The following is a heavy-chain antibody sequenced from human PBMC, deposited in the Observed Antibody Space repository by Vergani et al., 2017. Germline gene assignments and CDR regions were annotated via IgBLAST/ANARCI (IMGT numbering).Heavy chain of an antibody. Sequence: QVQLVQSGAEVKKPGASVTVSCKASGYTFTSYGISWVRQAPGQGLAWMGWISAYNGNTNYAQQLQGRVTMTTDTSTRTVQMTLSSLRSEDTAGYYCARSIEYCAGATCRAYYFDHWGQGTLVTVSS. CDR3: ARSIEYCAGATCRAYYFDH. CDR1: GYTFTSYG. V-gene: IGHV1-18*04. CDR2: ISAYNGNT. D-gene: IGHD2-21*01. J-gene: IGHJ5*02.